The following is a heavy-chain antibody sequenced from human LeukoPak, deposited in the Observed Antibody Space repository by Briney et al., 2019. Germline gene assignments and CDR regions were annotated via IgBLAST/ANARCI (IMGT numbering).Heavy chain of an antibody. CDR1: GFTFSSYW. CDR2: IKQDGSEK. V-gene: IGHV3-7*03. J-gene: IGHJ1*01. Sequence: GGSLRLSGAAPGFTFSSYWMSWVRQAPGKGLGWVANIKQDGSEKYYVDSVKGRFTISRDNAKNSLYLQMSSLRAEDTAVYYCARSCSSTSCYDEYFQHWGQGTLVTVSS. D-gene: IGHD2-2*01. CDR3: ARSCSSTSCYDEYFQH.